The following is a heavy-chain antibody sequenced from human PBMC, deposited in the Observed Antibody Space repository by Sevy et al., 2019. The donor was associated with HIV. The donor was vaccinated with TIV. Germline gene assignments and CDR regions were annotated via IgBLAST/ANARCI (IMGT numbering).Heavy chain of an antibody. Sequence: SETLSLTCTVSGYSISSAYSWGWIRQPPGKGLEWIANIYHDGSTYYNPSLNSRVTISIDTSKNQFSLKLSSVTAADTAVYYCASFGRLIIINDDTFEIWGQGTMVTVSS. J-gene: IGHJ3*02. D-gene: IGHD3-9*01. V-gene: IGHV4-38-2*02. CDR1: GYSISSAYS. CDR3: ASFGRLIIINDDTFEI. CDR2: IYHDGST.